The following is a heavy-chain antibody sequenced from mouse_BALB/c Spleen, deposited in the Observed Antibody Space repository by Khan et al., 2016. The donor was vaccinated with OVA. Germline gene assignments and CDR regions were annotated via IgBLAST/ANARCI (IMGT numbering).Heavy chain of an antibody. CDR3: AREWAAWFPY. Sequence: VQLQQSGAELARPGASVTLSCKASGYTFTDYYINWMRQRTGQGLEWIGEIYPGSDNTYYNEKFKGKATLTADKSSSTAYMQLSRLTSADSAVYFCAREWAAWFPYWGQGTLVTVSA. J-gene: IGHJ3*01. V-gene: IGHV1-77*01. CDR2: IYPGSDNT. CDR1: GYTFTDYY.